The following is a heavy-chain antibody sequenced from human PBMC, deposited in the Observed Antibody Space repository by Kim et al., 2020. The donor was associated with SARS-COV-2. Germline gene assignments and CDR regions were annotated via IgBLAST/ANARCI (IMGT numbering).Heavy chain of an antibody. D-gene: IGHD3-3*01. CDR3: VKQGTHYTFWGGFLDS. Sequence: DAVKGRFTITRDDARNTMYLQMTSLRPEDTAVYYCVKQGTHYTFWGGFLDSWGQGTLVTVSS. J-gene: IGHJ4*02. V-gene: IGHV3-64D*06.